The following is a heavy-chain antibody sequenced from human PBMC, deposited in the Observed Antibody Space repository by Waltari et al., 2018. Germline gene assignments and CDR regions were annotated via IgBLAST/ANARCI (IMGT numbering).Heavy chain of an antibody. D-gene: IGHD2-2*01. CDR3: AGGSLVVPAAIAGRYYGMDV. CDR1: GGSFSGYY. Sequence: QVQLQQWGAGLLKPSETLSLTCAVYGGSFSGYYWSCIRQPPGKGLAWIGEINHSGRTNYTPSLKSRVTISVDTSKNQFSLKLSSVTAADTAVYYCAGGSLVVPAAIAGRYYGMDVWGQGTTVTVSS. V-gene: IGHV4-34*01. CDR2: INHSGRT. J-gene: IGHJ6*02.